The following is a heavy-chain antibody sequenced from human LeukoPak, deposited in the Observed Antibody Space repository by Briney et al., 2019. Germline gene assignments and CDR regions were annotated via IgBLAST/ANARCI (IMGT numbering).Heavy chain of an antibody. J-gene: IGHJ4*02. Sequence: SETLSLTCAVYGGSFSGYYWSWIRQPPGKGLEWIGEIYHSGSTNYNPSLKSRVTISVDKSKNQFSLKLSSVTAADTAVYYCARDYDILTGRFFDYWGQGTLVTVSS. CDR3: ARDYDILTGRFFDY. V-gene: IGHV4-34*01. D-gene: IGHD3-9*01. CDR1: GGSFSGYY. CDR2: IYHSGST.